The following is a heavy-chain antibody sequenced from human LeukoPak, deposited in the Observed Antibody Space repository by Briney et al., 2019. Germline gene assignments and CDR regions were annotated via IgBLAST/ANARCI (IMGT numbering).Heavy chain of an antibody. D-gene: IGHD3-22*01. CDR2: ISSSDNNI. Sequence: GGSLRLSCAASGFTFSDYYMSWIRQAPGKGLEWVSYISSSDNNIYYADSVKGRFTISRDNAKNSLYLQMNSLRAEDTAVYYCAREAQGYYYDSSGYYSDYWGQGTLVTVSS. CDR1: GFTFSDYY. V-gene: IGHV3-11*01. CDR3: AREAQGYYYDSSGYYSDY. J-gene: IGHJ4*02.